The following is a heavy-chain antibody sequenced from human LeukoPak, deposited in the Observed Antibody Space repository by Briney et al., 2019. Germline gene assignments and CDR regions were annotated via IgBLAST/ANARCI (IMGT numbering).Heavy chain of an antibody. CDR2: ISSSDRTI. CDR3: AELGITMIGGV. D-gene: IGHD3-10*02. J-gene: IGHJ6*04. CDR1: GFTFRDYD. Sequence: GGSLRLSCAASGFTFRDYDMTWIRQAPGKGLEWVSYISSSDRTIYNAESVKGRFTISRDNAKNSLYLQMNSLRAEDTAVYYCAELGITMIGGVWGKGTTVTISS. V-gene: IGHV3-11*04.